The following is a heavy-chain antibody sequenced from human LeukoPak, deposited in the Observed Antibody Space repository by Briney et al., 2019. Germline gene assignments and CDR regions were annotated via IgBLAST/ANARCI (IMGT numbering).Heavy chain of an antibody. D-gene: IGHD3-10*01. CDR1: GFTLSRYW. J-gene: IGHJ3*02. V-gene: IGHV3-74*01. CDR2: IKNDGSSI. Sequence: GGSLRLSCAASGFTLSRYWMHWVRQAPGKGLVWVSRIKNDGSSISYADSVKGRFTISRDNFKNTLYLQLNSLRAEDTAVYYCAKEGYYYSSGSYSRRAFDIWGQGTMVTVSS. CDR3: AKEGYYYSSGSYSRRAFDI.